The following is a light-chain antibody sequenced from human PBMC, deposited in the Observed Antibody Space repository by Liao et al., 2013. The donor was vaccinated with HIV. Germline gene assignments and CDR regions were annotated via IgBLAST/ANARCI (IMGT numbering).Light chain of an antibody. CDR3: QVWDSGSNSYV. CDR1: NIESKS. J-gene: IGLJ1*01. Sequence: SYELTQPPSMSVAPGETARITCGGNNIESKSVHWYQRKPGQAPVLVIYYDNARPSGIPERFSGSNSGNTATLTISRVEAGDEADYYCQVWDSGSNSYVFGTGTKVTVL. V-gene: IGLV3-21*04. CDR2: YDN.